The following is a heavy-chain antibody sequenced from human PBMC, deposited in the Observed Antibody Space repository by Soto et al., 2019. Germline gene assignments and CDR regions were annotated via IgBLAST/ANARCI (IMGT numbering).Heavy chain of an antibody. D-gene: IGHD2-21*01. CDR3: ARRDQIAYYYGMDV. CDR2: INSDGSIT. J-gene: IGHJ6*02. Sequence: GGSLRLSRAASAFTFSNYWMNWVSQAPGKGPVWVSRINSDGSITGYADSVKGQFTISRDNAKNTLYLQMNSLSAEDTAVYYCARRDQIAYYYGMDVWGQGTTVTVS. V-gene: IGHV3-74*01. CDR1: AFTFSNYW.